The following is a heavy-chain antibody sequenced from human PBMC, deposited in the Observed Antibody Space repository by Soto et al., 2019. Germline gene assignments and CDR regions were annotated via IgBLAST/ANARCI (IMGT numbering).Heavy chain of an antibody. CDR1: GFTFSSYG. Sequence: AGGSLRLSCAASGFTFSSYGMHWVRQAPGKGLEWVAVIWYDGSNKYYADSVRGRFTISRDNSKNTLYLQMNSLRAEDTAVYYWARVRAAAGTFYYYYGMDVWGQGTTVTVSS. CDR3: ARVRAAAGTFYYYYGMDV. D-gene: IGHD6-13*01. V-gene: IGHV3-33*01. CDR2: IWYDGSNK. J-gene: IGHJ6*02.